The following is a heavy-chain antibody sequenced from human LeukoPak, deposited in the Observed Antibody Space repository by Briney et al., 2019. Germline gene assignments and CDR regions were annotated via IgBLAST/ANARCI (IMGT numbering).Heavy chain of an antibody. Sequence: PSETLSLTCTVSGGSISSYYWSWIRQPAGKGLEWIGRIYTSGSTNYNPSLKSRVTMSVDTSKNQFSLKLSSVTAADTAVYYCARSLDMYYNYSSGYPYYFDYWGQGTLVTVSS. CDR2: IYTSGST. CDR1: GGSISSYY. V-gene: IGHV4-4*07. CDR3: ARSLDMYYNYSSGYPYYFDY. D-gene: IGHD3-22*01. J-gene: IGHJ4*02.